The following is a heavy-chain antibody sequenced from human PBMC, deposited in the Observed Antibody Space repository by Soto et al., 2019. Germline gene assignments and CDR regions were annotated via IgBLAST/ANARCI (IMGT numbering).Heavy chain of an antibody. CDR2: IKRKTDGEAT. CDR1: GFTFSNVW. CDR3: STDRGPREAYYFGY. J-gene: IGHJ4*02. V-gene: IGHV3-15*01. Sequence: EVQLVESGGGLVKPGGSLRISCAASGFTFSNVWMSWVRQAPGKGLEWVGRIKRKTDGEATDYAAPVKGRFTISRADSENPLYLQMNSLKTEDTAVYYCSTDRGPREAYYFGYWGRGTLVTVSS.